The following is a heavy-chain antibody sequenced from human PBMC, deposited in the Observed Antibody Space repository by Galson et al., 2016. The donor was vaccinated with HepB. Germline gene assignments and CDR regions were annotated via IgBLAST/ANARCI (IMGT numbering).Heavy chain of an antibody. CDR1: GYTFDNYW. J-gene: IGHJ3*01. V-gene: IGHV5-51*01. CDR2: IYPQDSDT. CDR3: VRRYISGFDCFDF. D-gene: IGHD6-19*01. Sequence: QSGAEVKKAGESLKISCRGSGYTFDNYWIGWVRQLPGKGLEYMGMIYPQDSDTRSGPAFKGQVTISADRSITTAYLQWSSLKASDTAIYYCVRRYISGFDCFDFWGQGTTVTVSP.